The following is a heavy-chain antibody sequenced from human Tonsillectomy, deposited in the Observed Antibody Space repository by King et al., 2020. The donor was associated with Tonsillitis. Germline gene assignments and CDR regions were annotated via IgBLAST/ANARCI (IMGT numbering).Heavy chain of an antibody. D-gene: IGHD3-3*01. J-gene: IGHJ6*03. CDR3: ARPTDGAIIDYYYYLDV. CDR2: IIPVYGTT. CDR1: GGTFSNFA. V-gene: IGHV1-69*01. Sequence: QLVQSGAEVKKPGSSVTVSCKTSGGTFSNFAISWVRQAPGQGLEWMGGIIPVYGTTNYAQKFQGRLTITADESTSTAYMELSTLRSEDTAVYYCARPTDGAIIDYYYYLDVWGKGTTVTVSS.